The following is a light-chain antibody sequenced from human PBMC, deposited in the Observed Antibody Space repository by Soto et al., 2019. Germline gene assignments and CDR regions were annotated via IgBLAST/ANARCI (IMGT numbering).Light chain of an antibody. J-gene: IGLJ1*01. Sequence: SALTQPASVSGSPGQSITISCAGTSSDVGSYNLVSWYQQHPGKAPKLMIYEGNKRPSGVSNRFSGSKSGNTASLTISGLQADDESDYYCCSYAGSSTPYVFGTGTKVTVL. V-gene: IGLV2-23*01. CDR1: SSDVGSYNL. CDR3: CSYAGSSTPYV. CDR2: EGN.